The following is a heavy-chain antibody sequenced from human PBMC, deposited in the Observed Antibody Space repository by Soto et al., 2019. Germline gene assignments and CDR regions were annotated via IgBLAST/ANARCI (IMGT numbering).Heavy chain of an antibody. CDR3: ARCAVGYDAFDI. Sequence: QVQLQESGPGLVKPSETLSLTCTVSGGSIRGGSYYWSWIRQPPGKGLEWIAYIYYTGSTNYNPSPECQLTIQLGTSTNQFSLRLTSVSAPYTAVYYRARCAVGYDAFDIWGQGTMVIVSS. J-gene: IGHJ3*02. CDR2: IYYTGST. D-gene: IGHD3-10*01. V-gene: IGHV4-61*01. CDR1: GGSIRGGSYY.